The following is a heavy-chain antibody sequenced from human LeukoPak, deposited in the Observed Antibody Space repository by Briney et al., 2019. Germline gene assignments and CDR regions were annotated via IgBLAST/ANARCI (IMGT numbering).Heavy chain of an antibody. J-gene: IGHJ4*02. CDR2: INPSGGST. CDR3: ARDGPTAAPFDY. D-gene: IGHD2-2*01. V-gene: IGHV1-46*01. Sequence: ASVKVSCKASGYTFSSYGISWLRQAPGQGLEWMGIINPSGGSTSYAQRFQGRVAMTRDTSTTTVYMEVNSLTSEDTAVYFCARDGPTAAPFDYWGQGTLVTVSS. CDR1: GYTFSSYG.